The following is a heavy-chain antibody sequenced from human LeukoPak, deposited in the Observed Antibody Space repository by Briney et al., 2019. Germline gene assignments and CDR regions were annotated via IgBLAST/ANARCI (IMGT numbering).Heavy chain of an antibody. J-gene: IGHJ4*02. Sequence: SETLSLTCTVSGGSISSYYWSWIRQPPGQGLERIGYIYYSGSTNYNPSLKSRVTISVDTSKNQFSLKLSSVTAADTAVYYCARYTSHWGDFDYWGQGTLVTVSS. D-gene: IGHD6-13*01. CDR2: IYYSGST. V-gene: IGHV4-59*01. CDR3: ARYTSHWGDFDY. CDR1: GGSISSYY.